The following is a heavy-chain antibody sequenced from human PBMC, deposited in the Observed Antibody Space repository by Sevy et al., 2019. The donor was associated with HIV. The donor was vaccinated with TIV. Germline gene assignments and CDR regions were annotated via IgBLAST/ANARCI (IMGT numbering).Heavy chain of an antibody. CDR2: ISSSGSAI. J-gene: IGHJ6*02. V-gene: IGHV3-11*01. Sequence: GGSLRLSCAASGFTFSDYYMSWIRQAPGKGLEWISYISSSGSAIYYADSVKGRFTISRDNAKNSLYLQMNSLRNEDTALYYCTKDRGSGYDYYYYYGMDVWGQGTTVTVSS. D-gene: IGHD5-12*01. CDR3: TKDRGSGYDYYYYYGMDV. CDR1: GFTFSDYY.